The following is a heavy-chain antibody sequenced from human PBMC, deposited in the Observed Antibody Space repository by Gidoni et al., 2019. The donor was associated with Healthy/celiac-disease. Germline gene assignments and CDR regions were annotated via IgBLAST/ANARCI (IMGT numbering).Heavy chain of an antibody. J-gene: IGHJ4*03. D-gene: IGHD4-17*01. Sequence: VTLKESGPVLVKPTETFTLTCTVSGLSLSYARMGVSWIRQPPGKALEWLAHIFSNDEKSYSTSLKSKLTISNDTSKSQVVLTIANMDPVNTATYCCTRTQYGNYLCYFDYWGQGTLVTVSS. CDR3: TRTQYGNYLCYFDY. V-gene: IGHV2-26*01. CDR1: GLSLSYARMG. CDR2: IFSNDEK.